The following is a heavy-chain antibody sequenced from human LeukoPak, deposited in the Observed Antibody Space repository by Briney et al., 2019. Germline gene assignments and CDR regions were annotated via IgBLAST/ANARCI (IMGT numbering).Heavy chain of an antibody. CDR3: ARELSTVVKYYFDS. D-gene: IGHD2-15*01. V-gene: IGHV3-33*08. J-gene: IGHJ4*02. CDR1: GFRFNNYA. Sequence: GGSLRLSCTASGFRFNNYAMHWVRQAPGKGLEWVAVIWYDGSNKYYADSVKGRFTISRDNSKNTVYLQMNSLRAEDTAVYYCARELSTVVKYYFDSWGQGTQVTVSS. CDR2: IWYDGSNK.